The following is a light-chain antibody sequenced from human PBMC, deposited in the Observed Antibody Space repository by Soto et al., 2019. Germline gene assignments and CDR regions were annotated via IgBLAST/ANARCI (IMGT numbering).Light chain of an antibody. Sequence: QSALTQPASVSGSPGQSITISCTGTSSDVGGYNYVSWYQQHPGKAPKLMIYEVSNRPSGVSNRFSGSKSGNTASLTISGLQAADEADYYCSSYTSSSTYVFGTGTKLTVL. CDR3: SSYTSSSTYV. CDR1: SSDVGGYNY. CDR2: EVS. V-gene: IGLV2-14*01. J-gene: IGLJ1*01.